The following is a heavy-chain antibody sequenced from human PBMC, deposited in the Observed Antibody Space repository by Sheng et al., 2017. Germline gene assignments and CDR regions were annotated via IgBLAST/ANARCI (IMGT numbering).Heavy chain of an antibody. CDR3: ARYTGGGRFDP. Sequence: EVQLVESGGDLVQPGGSLRLSCAASGFTFSNYWMTWVRQAPGKGLEWVANIKQDGSEKYYVDSVKGRFTISRDNAKNSLFLQMNSLRVEDTAVYYCARYTGGGRFDPWGQGTLVTVSS. V-gene: IGHV3-7*01. D-gene: IGHD3-16*01. CDR1: GFTFSNYW. CDR2: IKQDGSEK. J-gene: IGHJ5*02.